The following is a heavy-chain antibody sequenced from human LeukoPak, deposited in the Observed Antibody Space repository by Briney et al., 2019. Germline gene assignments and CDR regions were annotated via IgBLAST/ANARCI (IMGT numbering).Heavy chain of an antibody. CDR3: AKDLRSSPIAFHI. J-gene: IGHJ3*02. D-gene: IGHD4-17*01. CDR1: GFTFTYYA. V-gene: IGHV3-23*01. Sequence: GSLRLSCAASGFTFTYYAMNWVRQAPGKGLQWVSAISGSDGSTYYADSVKGRFTISRDNSKNTLYLQMNSLRAEDTAVYYCAKDLRSSPIAFHIWGQGTMVTVSS. CDR2: ISGSDGST.